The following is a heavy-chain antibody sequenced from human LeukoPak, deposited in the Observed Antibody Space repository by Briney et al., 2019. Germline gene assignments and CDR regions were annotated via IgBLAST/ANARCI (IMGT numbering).Heavy chain of an antibody. CDR3: ARDYDSSGYRSRYNWFDP. Sequence: GGSLRLSCAASGFTFSSYSMNWVRQAPGKGLEWVSSISSSGSYIYYADSVKGRFTISRDDAKNSLYLQMNSLRAEDTAVYYCARDYDSSGYRSRYNWFDPWGQGTLVTVSS. CDR1: GFTFSSYS. V-gene: IGHV3-21*01. D-gene: IGHD3-22*01. CDR2: ISSSGSYI. J-gene: IGHJ5*02.